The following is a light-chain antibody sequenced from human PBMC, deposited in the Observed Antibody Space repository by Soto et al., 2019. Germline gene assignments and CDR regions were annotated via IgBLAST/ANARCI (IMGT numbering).Light chain of an antibody. V-gene: IGLV2-14*01. CDR2: EVT. J-gene: IGLJ1*01. CDR1: RRDVGGYNY. CDR3: SSYTISNTLPFV. Sequence: QSALTQPASVSGSPGQSITISCTGTRRDVGGYNYVSWYQQYPGKSPKLLIYEVTHRPSGVSSRFSGSKSGNTASLTISGLQAEDEADYYCSSYTISNTLPFVFGTGTKLTVL.